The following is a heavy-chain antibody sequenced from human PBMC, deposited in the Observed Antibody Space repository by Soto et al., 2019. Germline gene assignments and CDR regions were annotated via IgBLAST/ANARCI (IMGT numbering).Heavy chain of an antibody. D-gene: IGHD3-22*01. J-gene: IGHJ4*02. V-gene: IGHV3-7*01. CDR2: MNTDGRVK. CDR1: GFTFSASW. CDR3: ARGYDYSIDC. Sequence: PDGSLRRSCAASGFTFSASWMTWARQTPGKGPEWVANMNTDGRVKNYAESVRGRFTISRDNAKNSLYLQMNSLRAEDTAVYSCARGYDYSIDCWGQGTPVVVAS.